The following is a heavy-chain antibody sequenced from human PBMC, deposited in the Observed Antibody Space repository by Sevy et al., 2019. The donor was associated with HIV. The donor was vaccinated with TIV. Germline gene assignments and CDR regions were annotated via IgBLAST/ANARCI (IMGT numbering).Heavy chain of an antibody. CDR2: IVGSSSTI. V-gene: IGHV3-48*01. CDR3: AREIVGGPFDI. CDR1: RFTFSIYP. D-gene: IGHD1-26*01. Sequence: GGSLRLSCAASRFTFSIYPMSWVRQAPGKGLECVSYIVGSSSTIYYADSVKGRFTISRDNAKNSLYLQMNSLRAEDTAVYYCAREIVGGPFDIWGQGTMVTVSS. J-gene: IGHJ3*02.